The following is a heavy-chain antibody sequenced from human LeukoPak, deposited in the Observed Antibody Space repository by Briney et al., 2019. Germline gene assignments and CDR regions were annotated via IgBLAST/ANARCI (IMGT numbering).Heavy chain of an antibody. J-gene: IGHJ4*02. V-gene: IGHV4-34*01. CDR2: INHSGST. CDR3: ARRYSSGWYDGGADYFDY. CDR1: GGSFSGYY. D-gene: IGHD6-19*01. Sequence: KPSETLSLTCAVYGGSFSGYYWSWIRQPPGKGVEGVGEINHSGSTNYNPSLERRVTISVDKSKNQFSLKLSSVTAADTAVYYCARRYSSGWYDGGADYFDYWGQGTLVTVSS.